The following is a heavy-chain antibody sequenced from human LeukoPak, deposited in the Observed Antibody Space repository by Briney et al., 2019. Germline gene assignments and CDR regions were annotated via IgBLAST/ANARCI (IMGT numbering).Heavy chain of an antibody. CDR2: TWSDGNNK. J-gene: IGHJ4*02. CDR1: GFTFSSCV. D-gene: IGHD4-17*01. CDR3: TREGHTVKDY. Sequence: GGSLRLSCAASGFTFSSCVMHWVRQAPGKGLEWVAATWSDGNNKYYADSVKGRFTISRDNSKDTLFLQMSSLRAEDSAVYYCTREGHTVKDYWGQGTLVTVSS. V-gene: IGHV3-33*01.